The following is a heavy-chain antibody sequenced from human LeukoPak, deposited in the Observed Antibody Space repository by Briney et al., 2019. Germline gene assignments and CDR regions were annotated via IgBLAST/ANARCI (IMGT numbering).Heavy chain of an antibody. D-gene: IGHD5-18*01. CDR2: IYSGGFT. V-gene: IGHV3-53*01. CDR3: AYSYGRY. CDR1: GFTFSSYE. J-gene: IGHJ4*02. Sequence: GGSLRLSCAASGFTFSSYEMNWVRQAPGKGLEWVSVIYSGGFTYYADSVKGRFTISRDNSKNTLYLQMNSLRAEDTAVYYCAYSYGRYWGQGTLVTVSS.